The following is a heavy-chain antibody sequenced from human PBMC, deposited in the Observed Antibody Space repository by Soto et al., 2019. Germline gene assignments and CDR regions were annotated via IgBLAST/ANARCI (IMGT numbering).Heavy chain of an antibody. CDR3: AREGDSDYYYYGMDV. J-gene: IGHJ6*02. V-gene: IGHV3-53*01. CDR2: IYSGGST. Sequence: GGSLRLSCAASGFTVSSNYMSWVRQAPGKGLEWVSVIYSGGSTYYADSVKGRFTISRDNSKNTLYLQMNSLRAEDTAVYYCAREGDSDYYYYGMDVWGQGTTVTVSS. CDR1: GFTVSSNY. D-gene: IGHD3-16*01.